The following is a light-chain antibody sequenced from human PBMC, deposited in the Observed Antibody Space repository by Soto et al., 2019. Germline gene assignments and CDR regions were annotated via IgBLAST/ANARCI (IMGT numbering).Light chain of an antibody. CDR2: EVS. V-gene: IGLV2-8*01. CDR3: SSFAGNNNVV. Sequence: QSALTQPPSASGSPGQSVTISCTGTSSDVGGYNYVSWYQQHPGKAPKLMISEVSKRPSGVPDRFSGSKSGNTASLTVSWLQAEDEGDYYCSSFAGNNNVVFGGGTELTVL. CDR1: SSDVGGYNY. J-gene: IGLJ2*01.